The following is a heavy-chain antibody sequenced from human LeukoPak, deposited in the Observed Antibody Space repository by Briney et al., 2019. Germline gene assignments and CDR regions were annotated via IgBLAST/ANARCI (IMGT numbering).Heavy chain of an antibody. D-gene: IGHD2-2*01. J-gene: IGHJ4*02. CDR3: ARVVVPAPMAWRLRYNFDY. CDR2: IKQDGSEK. V-gene: IGHV3-7*01. Sequence: GGSLRLSCAVSGFTFSSNWMSWVRQAPGKGLEWVANIKQDGSEKYYVDSMKGRFTISRDNAKNSLYLQMNSLRAEDTAVYYCARVVVPAPMAWRLRYNFDYWGQGNLVTVSS. CDR1: GFTFSSNW.